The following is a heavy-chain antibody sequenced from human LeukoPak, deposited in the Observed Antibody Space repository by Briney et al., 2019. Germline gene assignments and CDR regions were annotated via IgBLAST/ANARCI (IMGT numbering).Heavy chain of an antibody. CDR2: ISRSGSTR. D-gene: IGHD3-22*01. CDR1: GFTFSDYY. Sequence: KAGGSLRPSCAASGFTFSDYYMSWIRQAPGKGLEWVSHISRSGSTRYYADSLKGRFTISRDNAKNSLYLQMNSLRAEDTAVYYCARTAYYYDSSGYDDAFDIWGQGTMVTVSS. CDR3: ARTAYYYDSSGYDDAFDI. J-gene: IGHJ3*02. V-gene: IGHV3-11*01.